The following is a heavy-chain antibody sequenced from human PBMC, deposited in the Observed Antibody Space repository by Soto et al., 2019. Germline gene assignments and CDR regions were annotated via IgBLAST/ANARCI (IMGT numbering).Heavy chain of an antibody. CDR3: ARVRAVRGVLPPTNWFDP. Sequence: SETLSLTCTVSGGSISSGDYYWSWIRQPPGKGLEWIGYIYYSGSTYYNPSLKSRVTISVDTSKNQFSLKLSSVTAADTAVYYCARVRAVRGVLPPTNWFDPWGQGTLVTVSS. CDR1: GGSISSGDYY. CDR2: IYYSGST. J-gene: IGHJ5*02. D-gene: IGHD3-10*01. V-gene: IGHV4-30-4*01.